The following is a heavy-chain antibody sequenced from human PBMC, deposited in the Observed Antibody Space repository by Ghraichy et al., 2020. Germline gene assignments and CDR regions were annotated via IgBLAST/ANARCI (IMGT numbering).Heavy chain of an antibody. CDR2: ISGSGGST. V-gene: IGHV3-23*01. D-gene: IGHD2-21*02. Sequence: GGSLRLSCAASGFTFSSYAMSWVRQAPGKGLEWVSAISGSGGSTYYADSVKGRFTISRDNSKNTLYLQMNSLRAEDTAVYYCAKDYRVAHIVVVTALRGHFQHWGQGTLVTVSS. CDR1: GFTFSSYA. J-gene: IGHJ1*01. CDR3: AKDYRVAHIVVVTALRGHFQH.